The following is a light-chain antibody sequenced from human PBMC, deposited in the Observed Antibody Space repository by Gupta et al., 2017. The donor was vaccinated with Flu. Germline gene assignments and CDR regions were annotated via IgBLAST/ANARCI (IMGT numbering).Light chain of an antibody. CDR2: GPS. J-gene: IGKJ2*03. CDR1: QSISNL. Sequence: EIVLTQSPATLSVSPGERVTLSCRASQSISNLLAWYQQKPGQPPRLLIYGPSTRGTGIPARFSVSGSGTDFTLTISNLQSEDFAVYYCQQYYSRPPYSFGQGTKLEIK. CDR3: QQYYSRPPYS. V-gene: IGKV3-15*01.